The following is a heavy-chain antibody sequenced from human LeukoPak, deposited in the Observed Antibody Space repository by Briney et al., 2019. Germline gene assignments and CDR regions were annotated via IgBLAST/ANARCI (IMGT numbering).Heavy chain of an antibody. D-gene: IGHD1-7*01. CDR1: GGSITTSSYY. Sequence: SETLSLTRAVSGGSITTSSYYWGWIRQPPGKGLEWIGSIHYSGSTYYNPSLKSRVTMSVDTSKNQFSLKLSSVTAADTAVYYCARHKITGTTNWFDPWGQGTLVTVSS. CDR3: ARHKITGTTNWFDP. V-gene: IGHV4-39*01. J-gene: IGHJ5*02. CDR2: IHYSGST.